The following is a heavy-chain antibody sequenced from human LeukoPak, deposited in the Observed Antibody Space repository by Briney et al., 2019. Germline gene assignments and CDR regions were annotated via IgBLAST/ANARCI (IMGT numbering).Heavy chain of an antibody. CDR2: INPNSGGT. CDR1: GYTFTGYY. V-gene: IGHV1-2*02. CDR3: ARDLPRYVGTAMVTSGMDV. D-gene: IGHD5-18*01. Sequence: ASVKVSCKASGYTFTGYYMHWVRQAPGQGLEWMGWINPNSGGTNYAQKFQGRVTMTRDTSISTAYMELSRLRSDDTAVYYCARDLPRYVGTAMVTSGMDVWGQGTTVTVSS. J-gene: IGHJ6*02.